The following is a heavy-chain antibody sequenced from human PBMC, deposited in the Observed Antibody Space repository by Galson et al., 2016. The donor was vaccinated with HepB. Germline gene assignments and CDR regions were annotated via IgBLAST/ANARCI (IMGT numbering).Heavy chain of an antibody. CDR3: ARDRGPFDAFDI. V-gene: IGHV3-7*01. J-gene: IGHJ3*02. D-gene: IGHD3-10*01. Sequence: SLRLSCAASGFIFRSYWMSWVRQAPGKGLEWVANINQDGSEKYYVDSVKGRFTISRDNAEDSLDLQMNSLRAEDTAVYYCARDRGPFDAFDIWGRGTMVTVSS. CDR1: GFIFRSYW. CDR2: INQDGSEK.